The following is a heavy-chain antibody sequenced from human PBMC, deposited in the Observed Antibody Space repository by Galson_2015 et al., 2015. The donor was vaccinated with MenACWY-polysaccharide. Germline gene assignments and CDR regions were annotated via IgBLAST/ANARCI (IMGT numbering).Heavy chain of an antibody. D-gene: IGHD6-13*01. V-gene: IGHV3-30*02. CDR1: GFTFSSYG. Sequence: SLRLSCAASGFTFSSYGMHWVRQAPGKGLKWVAFIRYDGRDKYYADSVKGRFTISRDNSKNTLYLQMDSLRAEDTAVYYCAKDRTAAASDGDYWGQGTLVTVSS. J-gene: IGHJ4*02. CDR3: AKDRTAAASDGDY. CDR2: IRYDGRDK.